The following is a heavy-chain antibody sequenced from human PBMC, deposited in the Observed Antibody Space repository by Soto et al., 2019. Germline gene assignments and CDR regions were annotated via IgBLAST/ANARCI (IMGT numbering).Heavy chain of an antibody. CDR3: AKDQLRGVRGVITSYYGMDV. Sequence: QVQLVESGGGVVQPGRSLRLSCAASGFTFSSYGMHWVRQAPGKGLEWVAVISYDGSNKYYADSVKGRFTISRDNSKNTLYLQRNSLRAEDTAVYYCAKDQLRGVRGVITSYYGMDVWGQATTVTVSS. CDR1: GFTFSSYG. D-gene: IGHD3-10*01. V-gene: IGHV3-30*18. CDR2: ISYDGSNK. J-gene: IGHJ6*02.